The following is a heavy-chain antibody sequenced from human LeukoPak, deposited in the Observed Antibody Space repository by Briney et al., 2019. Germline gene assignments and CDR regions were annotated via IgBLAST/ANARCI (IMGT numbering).Heavy chain of an antibody. CDR2: IYYSGST. CDR1: GGSISSSSYY. D-gene: IGHD5-18*01. J-gene: IGHJ4*02. Sequence: PSETLSLTCTVSGGSISSSSYYWGWIRQPPGKGLEWIGSIYYSGSTYYNPSLKSRVTISVDTSKNQSSLKLSSVTAADTAVYYCARRDSYGPVGFDYWGQGTLVTVSS. V-gene: IGHV4-39*01. CDR3: ARRDSYGPVGFDY.